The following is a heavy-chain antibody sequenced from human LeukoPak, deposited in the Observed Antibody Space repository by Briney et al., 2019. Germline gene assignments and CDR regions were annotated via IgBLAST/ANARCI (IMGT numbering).Heavy chain of an antibody. CDR2: LNSDGSST. V-gene: IGHV3-74*01. J-gene: IGHJ4*02. Sequence: GGSLRLSCAASGFTSITSWMHWVRQAPGKGRVWVSRLNSDGSSTSYADSVKGRFTISRDNAKNTLYLQMNSLRAEDTAVYYCARDGPRWLVSKIGDFDYWGQGTLVTVSS. CDR1: GFTSITSW. CDR3: ARDGPRWLVSKIGDFDY. D-gene: IGHD5-24*01.